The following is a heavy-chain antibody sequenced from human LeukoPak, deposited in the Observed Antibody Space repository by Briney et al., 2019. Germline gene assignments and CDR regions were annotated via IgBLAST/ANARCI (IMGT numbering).Heavy chain of an antibody. CDR2: ISHDGSAN. V-gene: IGHV3-30*18. CDR1: GFTFSTYG. D-gene: IGHD1-26*01. J-gene: IGHJ4*02. CDR3: AKGSGGSYYGYFDF. Sequence: GGSLRLSCAASGFTFSTYGMHWVRQAPGKWLEWVAVISHDGSANYYADSVKGRFTISRDNSMHTLYLQMSSLRAEDTAVYYCAKGSGGSYYGYFDFWGQGTLVTVSS.